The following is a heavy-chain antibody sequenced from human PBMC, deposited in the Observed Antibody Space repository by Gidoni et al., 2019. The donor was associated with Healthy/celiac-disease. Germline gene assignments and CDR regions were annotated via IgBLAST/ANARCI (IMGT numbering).Heavy chain of an antibody. CDR2: INGSDDTI. V-gene: IGHV3-48*01. CDR3: AREQGGVVTGYFDY. J-gene: IGHJ4*02. D-gene: IGHD2-21*02. CDR1: DFSFSNYD. Sequence: EVQLVESGGGLVHPGGSLRLSCADSDFSFSNYDINWVRQAPGKGLEWVSYINGSDDTISYADSVQGRFTISRDTAKNSLTLQMNTLRAEDTAVDYCAREQGGVVTGYFDYWGRGTLVTVSS.